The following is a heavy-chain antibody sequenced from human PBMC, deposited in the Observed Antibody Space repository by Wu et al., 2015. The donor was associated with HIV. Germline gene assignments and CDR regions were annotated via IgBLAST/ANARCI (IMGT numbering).Heavy chain of an antibody. D-gene: IGHD5-24*01. CDR1: GYTFTDYD. CDR3: ARDRTSRGEIDY. CDR2: IKPNSGYT. V-gene: IGHV1-8*01. J-gene: IGHJ4*02. Sequence: QVQLVQSGAEVKKPGASVRVSCKASGYTFTDYDINWVRQATGQGFEWMGWIKPNSGYTGYAEKFQGRVTMTRDTSIDTAYMEMRSLTFEDTAIYYCARDRTSRGEIDYWGPGTRGHRLI.